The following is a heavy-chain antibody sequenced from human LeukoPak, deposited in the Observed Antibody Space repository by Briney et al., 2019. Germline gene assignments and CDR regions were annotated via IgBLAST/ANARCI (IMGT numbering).Heavy chain of an antibody. V-gene: IGHV3-48*02. CDR2: ISTRSGTI. CDR3: ARDTEFAFDI. CDR1: GFSFSSYI. J-gene: IGHJ3*02. Sequence: PGGSLRLSCGASGFSFSSYIMNWVRQAPGKGLEWVSYISTRSGTISYADSVKGRFTISSDNAKNSLYLQMNSLRDEDTAVYFCARDTEFAFDIWGQGTMVTVSS.